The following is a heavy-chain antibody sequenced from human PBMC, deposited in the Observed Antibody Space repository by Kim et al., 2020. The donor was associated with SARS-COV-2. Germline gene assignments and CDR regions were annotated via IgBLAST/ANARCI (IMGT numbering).Heavy chain of an antibody. D-gene: IGHD6-6*01. CDR3: ARDWEYGGIAARWYYYYYMDV. J-gene: IGHJ6*03. CDR2: ISSSSSYI. V-gene: IGHV3-21*01. CDR1: GFTFSSYS. Sequence: GGSLRLSCAASGFTFSSYSMNWVRQAPGKGLEWVSSISSSSSYIYYADSVKGRFTISRDNAKNSLYLQMNSLRAEDTAVYYCARDWEYGGIAARWYYYYYMDVWGKGTTVTVSS.